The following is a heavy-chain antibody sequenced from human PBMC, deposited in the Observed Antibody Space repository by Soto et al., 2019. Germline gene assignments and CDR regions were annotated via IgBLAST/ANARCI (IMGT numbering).Heavy chain of an antibody. CDR2: INPSTGGT. V-gene: IGHV1-46*01. D-gene: IGHD1-1*01. CDR1: GYTFTSYY. CDR3: ARDSEDTTLFQWGRSFDY. J-gene: IGHJ4*02. Sequence: QVQLVQSGAEVKKPGASVKVSCKASGYTFTSYYVHWVRQAPGQRLEWMGIINPSTGGTNYPQKFQGKLTTTRDTSTSTVYMELSSLRSEDAAMYYCARDSEDTTLFQWGRSFDYWGQGTLVTVSS.